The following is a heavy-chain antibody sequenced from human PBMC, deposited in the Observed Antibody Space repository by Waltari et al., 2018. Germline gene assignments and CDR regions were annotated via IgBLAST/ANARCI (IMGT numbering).Heavy chain of an antibody. CDR2: MNPNSGNT. CDR3: ARMRRYCSGGSCQYYFDY. D-gene: IGHD2-15*01. CDR1: GYTFTSYD. V-gene: IGHV1-8*01. Sequence: QVQLVQSGAEAKKPGASVKVSCKASGYTFTSYDINWVRQATGQGLEWMGWMNPNSGNTGYAQKFQGRVTMTRNTSISTAYMELSSLRSEDTAVYYCARMRRYCSGGSCQYYFDYWGQGTLVTVSS. J-gene: IGHJ4*02.